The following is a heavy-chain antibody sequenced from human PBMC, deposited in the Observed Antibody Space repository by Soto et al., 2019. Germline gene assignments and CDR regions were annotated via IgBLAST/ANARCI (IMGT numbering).Heavy chain of an antibody. CDR3: ATDRSGEGASGFDL. D-gene: IGHD1-26*01. V-gene: IGHV3-30*03. CDR1: GFTFSSYG. CDR2: ISYDGSNK. J-gene: IGHJ2*01. Sequence: QVQLVESGGGVVQPGRSLRLSCAASGFTFSSYGMHWVRQAPGKGLEWVAVISYDGSNKYYADSVKGRFTIYRDNSKNTLYLQMNSLRAEDTAVYYCATDRSGEGASGFDLWGRGTLVTVSS.